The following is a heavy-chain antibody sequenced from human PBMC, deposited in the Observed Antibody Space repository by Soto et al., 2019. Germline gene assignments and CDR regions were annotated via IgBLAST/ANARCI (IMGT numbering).Heavy chain of an antibody. CDR2: ISSSSSYI. CDR1: GFTFSSYS. CDR3: ARGGGFGVVVPAADYYYYGMDV. D-gene: IGHD2-2*01. V-gene: IGHV3-21*01. J-gene: IGHJ6*02. Sequence: GGSLRLSCAASGFTFSSYSMNWVRQAPGKGLEWVSSISSSSSYIYYADSVKGRFTISRDNAKNSLYLQMNSLRAEDTAVYYCARGGGFGVVVPAADYYYYGMDVWGQGTTVTVSS.